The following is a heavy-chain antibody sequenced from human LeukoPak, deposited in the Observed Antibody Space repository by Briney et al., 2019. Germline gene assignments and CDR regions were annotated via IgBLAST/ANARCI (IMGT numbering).Heavy chain of an antibody. CDR3: ARGTIFGVVITLFDY. V-gene: IGHV3-21*01. CDR1: GFTFSSYS. J-gene: IGHJ4*02. D-gene: IGHD3-3*01. CDR2: ISSSGSYI. Sequence: GGSLRLSCAASGFTFSSYSMNWDRQAPGRGLEWVSSISSSGSYIYYADSVKGRFTISRDNAKNSLYLQMNSLRAEDTAVYYCARGTIFGVVITLFDYWGQGTLITVSS.